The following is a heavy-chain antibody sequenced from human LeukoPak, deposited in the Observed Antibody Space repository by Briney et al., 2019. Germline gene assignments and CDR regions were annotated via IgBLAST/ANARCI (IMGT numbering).Heavy chain of an antibody. V-gene: IGHV3-30*04. Sequence: GGSLRLSCAASGFTFSSYAMHWVRQAPGKGLEWVAVISYDGSNKYYADSVKGRFTISRDNSKNTLYLQMNSLRAEDTAVYSCARDYHGMDVWGQGTTVTVSS. J-gene: IGHJ6*02. CDR1: GFTFSSYA. CDR3: ARDYHGMDV. CDR2: ISYDGSNK.